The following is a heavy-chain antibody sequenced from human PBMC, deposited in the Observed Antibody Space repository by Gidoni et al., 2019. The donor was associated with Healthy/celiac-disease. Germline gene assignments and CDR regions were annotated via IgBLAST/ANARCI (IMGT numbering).Heavy chain of an antibody. CDR2: ISYDGSNK. V-gene: IGHV3-30*01. J-gene: IGHJ5*02. D-gene: IGHD5-12*01. CDR1: GFTFSSYD. Sequence: QVQLVESGGGVVQAGRSLRLACAASGFTFSSYDMHWVRQAPGKGLEWVAVISYDGSNKYYADSVKGRFTISRDNSKNTLYLQMNSLRAEDTSVYYCARDKYAGIVATIKGWFDPWGQGTLVTVSS. CDR3: ARDKYAGIVATIKGWFDP.